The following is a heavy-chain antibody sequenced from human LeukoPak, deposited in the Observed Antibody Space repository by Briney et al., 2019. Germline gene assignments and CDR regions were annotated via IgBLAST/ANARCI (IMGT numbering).Heavy chain of an antibody. CDR2: FYYSGST. V-gene: IGHV4-39*01. CDR1: GGSITSSSYY. D-gene: IGHD3-10*01. CDR3: ARQLYVSGSYYAPMDV. Sequence: MSSETLSLTCTVSGGSITSSSYYWGWIRQPPGKGLQWIGSFYYSGSTYYNPSLKSRLTISVDTSKNQFSLELSSVTAADTALYFCARQLYVSGSYYAPMDVWGKGTTVTISS. J-gene: IGHJ6*03.